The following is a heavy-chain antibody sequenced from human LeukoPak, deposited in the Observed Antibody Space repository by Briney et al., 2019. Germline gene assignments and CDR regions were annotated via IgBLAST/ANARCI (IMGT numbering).Heavy chain of an antibody. CDR3: ARGATYAYYQDY. Sequence: RAGGSLRLSCAASGFTFSSHWMHWVRQAPGKGLVWVSRIKYDASSTSYADSVKGRFTISRDNAKNTLYLQMNSLRAEDTAVYYCARGATYAYYQDYWGQGTLVTVSS. D-gene: IGHD1-26*01. CDR1: GFTFSSHW. V-gene: IGHV3-74*01. J-gene: IGHJ4*02. CDR2: IKYDASST.